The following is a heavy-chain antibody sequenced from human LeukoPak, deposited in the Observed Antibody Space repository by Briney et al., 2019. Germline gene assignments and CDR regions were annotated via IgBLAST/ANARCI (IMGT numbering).Heavy chain of an antibody. CDR1: GFAFSSYA. CDR2: ISYDGSNK. Sequence: GGSPRLSCAASGFAFSSYAMHWVRRAPGKGLEWVAVISYDGSNKYYADSVKGRFTISRDNSKNTLYLQMNSLRAEDTAVYYCARSYYYGSGSSSWGQGTLVTVSS. J-gene: IGHJ5*02. D-gene: IGHD3-10*01. V-gene: IGHV3-30-3*01. CDR3: ARSYYYGSGSSS.